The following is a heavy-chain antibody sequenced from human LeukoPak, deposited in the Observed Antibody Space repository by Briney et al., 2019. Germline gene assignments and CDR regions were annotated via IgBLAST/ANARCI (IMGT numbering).Heavy chain of an antibody. CDR1: GGSISSGGYY. CDR2: IYYSGST. D-gene: IGHD3-3*01. J-gene: IGHJ3*02. V-gene: IGHV4-30-4*08. Sequence: PSQTLSLTCTVSGGSISSGGYYWSWIRQHPGKGLEWIGYIYYSGSTYYNPSLKSRVTISVDRSKNQFSLKLSSVTAADTAVYYCARSIFGVVNNAFDIWGQGTMVTVSS. CDR3: ARSIFGVVNNAFDI.